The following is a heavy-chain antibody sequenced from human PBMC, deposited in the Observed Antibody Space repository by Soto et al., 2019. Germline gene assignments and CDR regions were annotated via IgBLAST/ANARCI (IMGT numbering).Heavy chain of an antibody. D-gene: IGHD3-3*01. Sequence: QINLIESGPTLVNPTQTLTLTCTFSGLSLSTSGAAVGWVRQPPGRALEWLALIYWDGDKRYNASLGNRVTITKDTSMNQVVLTLTNVHPADTATYYCAHRATMTIFGLIIDNGIWFDPWGQGTRVIVSS. V-gene: IGHV2-5*02. J-gene: IGHJ5*02. CDR2: IYWDGDK. CDR3: AHRATMTIFGLIIDNGIWFDP. CDR1: GLSLSTSGAA.